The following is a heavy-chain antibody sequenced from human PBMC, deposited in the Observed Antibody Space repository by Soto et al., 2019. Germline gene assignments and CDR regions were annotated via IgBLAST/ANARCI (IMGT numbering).Heavy chain of an antibody. D-gene: IGHD2-2*01. V-gene: IGHV1-58*01. J-gene: IGHJ6*02. Sequence: SVKVSCKASGFTFTSSAVQWVRQARGQRLEWIGWIVVGSGNTNYAQKFQERVTITRDMSTSTAYMELSSLRSEDTAVYYCAAGRDCISTSCFLGMDVWGQVATVTVSS. CDR3: AAGRDCISTSCFLGMDV. CDR2: IVVGSGNT. CDR1: GFTFTSSA.